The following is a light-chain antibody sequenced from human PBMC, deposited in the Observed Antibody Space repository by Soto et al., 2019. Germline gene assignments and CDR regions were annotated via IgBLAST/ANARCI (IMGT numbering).Light chain of an antibody. V-gene: IGKV1-5*03. Sequence: DIQMTQSPSTLSVSVGDRVTITCRASQSFSTWLAWYQQKPGKAPKLLIYRTSTLKNGLPSRFSGSGSGTEFTLSITILQPDDFATYNCQEYSRYPYTFGQGTKLEIK. CDR1: QSFSTW. J-gene: IGKJ2*01. CDR3: QEYSRYPYT. CDR2: RTS.